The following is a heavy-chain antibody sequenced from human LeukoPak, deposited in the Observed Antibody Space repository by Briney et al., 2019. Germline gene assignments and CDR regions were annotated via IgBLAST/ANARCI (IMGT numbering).Heavy chain of an antibody. CDR3: ARSAEGYCSGGSCYTVGEY. D-gene: IGHD2-15*01. CDR2: IWYDGSNK. Sequence: GGSLRLSCAASGFTFSSYWMSWVRQAPGKGLEWVAVIWYDGSNKYYADSVKGRFTISRDNSKNTLYLQMNSLRAEDTAVYYCARSAEGYCSGGSCYTVGEYWGQGTLVTVSS. CDR1: GFTFSSYW. V-gene: IGHV3-33*08. J-gene: IGHJ4*02.